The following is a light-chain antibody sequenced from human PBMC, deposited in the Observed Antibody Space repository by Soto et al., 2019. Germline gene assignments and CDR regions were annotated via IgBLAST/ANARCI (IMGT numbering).Light chain of an antibody. V-gene: IGKV3-11*01. CDR3: QQRSNWPRT. CDR2: DVS. J-gene: IGKJ1*01. CDR1: QNISSY. Sequence: IVLTQSPATLSLSPGERAILSCRASQNISSYLIWYQQKPGQAPRLLMYDVSNRATGIPARFSGSGSGTDFTLTISSLEPEDLAVYYCQQRSNWPRTFGQGTKVDIK.